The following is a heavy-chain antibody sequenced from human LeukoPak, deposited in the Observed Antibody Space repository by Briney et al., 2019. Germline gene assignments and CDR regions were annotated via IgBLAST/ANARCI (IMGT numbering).Heavy chain of an antibody. Sequence: GRSLRLSCAASGFNFDDYAMHWVRQVPGKGLEWVSGLNWNSGSIGYADSVKGRFTISRDNAKNSLYLQMNSLRAEDTALYYCAKDIAAADLDYYFDYWGQGTLVTVSS. CDR1: GFNFDDYA. J-gene: IGHJ4*02. CDR3: AKDIAAADLDYYFDY. V-gene: IGHV3-9*01. CDR2: LNWNSGSI. D-gene: IGHD6-13*01.